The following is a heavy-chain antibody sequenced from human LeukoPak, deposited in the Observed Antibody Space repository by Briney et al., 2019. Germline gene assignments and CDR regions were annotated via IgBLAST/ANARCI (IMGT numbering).Heavy chain of an antibody. J-gene: IGHJ4*02. CDR3: ATRRVGATSGFDY. D-gene: IGHD1-26*01. Sequence: QPGGSLRLSCAASGFTFSSYAMSWVRQAPGKGLEWVSAISGSGGSTYYADSVKGRFTISRDNSKNTLYLQMNSLRAEDTAVYYCATRRVGATSGFDYWGQGTLVTVSS. CDR1: GFTFSSYA. V-gene: IGHV3-23*01. CDR2: ISGSGGST.